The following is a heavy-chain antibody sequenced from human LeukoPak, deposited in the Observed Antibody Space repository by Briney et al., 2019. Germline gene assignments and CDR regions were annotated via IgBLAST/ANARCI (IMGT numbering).Heavy chain of an antibody. D-gene: IGHD5-12*01. V-gene: IGHV4-59*12. Sequence: TSETLSLTCTVSGGSISSYYWSWIRQPPGKGLEWIGYIYYSGSTNYNPSLKSRVTISVDTSKNQFSLKLSSVTAADKAVYYCARSCRILDIVATIRARLGGNGFDIWGQGTMVTVSS. CDR2: IYYSGST. CDR1: GGSISSYY. CDR3: ARSCRILDIVATIRARLGGNGFDI. J-gene: IGHJ3*02.